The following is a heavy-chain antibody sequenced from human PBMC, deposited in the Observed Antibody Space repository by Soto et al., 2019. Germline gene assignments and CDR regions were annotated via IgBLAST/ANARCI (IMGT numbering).Heavy chain of an antibody. J-gene: IGHJ4*02. Sequence: PSETLSLTCTVSGGSVSSGSYYWNWIRQPPGKGLEWIGCIYYSGSTHYNPSLNSRVIISVDTSKNQFSLKLSSVTAADTAVYYCASYSDSSGFLAFFDYWGQGTLVTVSS. CDR2: IYYSGST. D-gene: IGHD3-22*01. V-gene: IGHV4-61*01. CDR3: ASYSDSSGFLAFFDY. CDR1: GGSVSSGSYY.